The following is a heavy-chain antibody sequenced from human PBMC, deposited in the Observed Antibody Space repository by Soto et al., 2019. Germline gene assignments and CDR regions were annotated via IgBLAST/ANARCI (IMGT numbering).Heavy chain of an antibody. Sequence: EVQLLESGGGLVQPGGSLRLSCAASGFTFSSYAMSWVRQAPGKGLEWVSSVSGSSGSKSYADSVKGRFTISRDNSKSTVYLQMNSLRAEDTAVYFCAKDWCSGTTCYCLENWGQGTLVIVSS. CDR1: GFTFSSYA. CDR2: VSGSSGSK. CDR3: AKDWCSGTTCYCLEN. D-gene: IGHD1-7*01. V-gene: IGHV3-23*01. J-gene: IGHJ4*02.